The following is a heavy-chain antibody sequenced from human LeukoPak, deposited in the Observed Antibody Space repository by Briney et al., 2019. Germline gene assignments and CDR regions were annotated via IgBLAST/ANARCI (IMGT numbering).Heavy chain of an antibody. CDR2: IRYDGNNK. V-gene: IGHV3-30*02. J-gene: IGHJ4*02. CDR3: ARTAAIERVDY. CDR1: GFTFSTCG. D-gene: IGHD2-2*01. Sequence: GGSLRLSCAASGFTFSTCGMHWVRQAPGKGLEWVTYIRYDGNNKFYADSVKGRFTISRDNSKNTLYLQMSSLRAEDTALYYCARTAAIERVDYWGQGTLVTVFS.